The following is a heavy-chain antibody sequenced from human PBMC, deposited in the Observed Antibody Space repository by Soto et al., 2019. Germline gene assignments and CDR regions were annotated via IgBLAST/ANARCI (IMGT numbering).Heavy chain of an antibody. CDR3: ARGDGRGNQISLLSYGMDV. D-gene: IGHD3-10*01. V-gene: IGHV1-2*04. J-gene: IGHJ6*02. Sequence: ASVKVSCKASGDTFTGYYVHWVRQAPGQGLEWMGWINPNSGGTNYAQKFQGWVTMTMDTSISTAYMELSRLSSDDTAVYYCARGDGRGNQISLLSYGMDVWGQGTTVTVSS. CDR2: INPNSGGT. CDR1: GDTFTGYY.